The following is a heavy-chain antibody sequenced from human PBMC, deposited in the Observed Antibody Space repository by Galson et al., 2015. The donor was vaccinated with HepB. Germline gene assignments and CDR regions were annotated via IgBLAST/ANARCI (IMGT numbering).Heavy chain of an antibody. CDR3: ATRIVNYNHYGQDV. Sequence: SVKVSCKVSGYTLTALSMHWVRQAPGKGLEWIGGFDPEDGDPIYAQRLQGRVTMTEDTSADTVYMELSSLRSEDTATYYCATRIVNYNHYGQDVWGQGTTVSVSS. CDR2: FDPEDGDP. D-gene: IGHD3-10*01. J-gene: IGHJ6*02. CDR1: GYTLTALS. V-gene: IGHV1-24*01.